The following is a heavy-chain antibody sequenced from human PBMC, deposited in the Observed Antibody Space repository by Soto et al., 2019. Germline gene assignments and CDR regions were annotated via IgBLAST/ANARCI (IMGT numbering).Heavy chain of an antibody. CDR2: ISYDGSNK. J-gene: IGHJ4*02. Sequence: QVQLVESGGGVVQPGRSLRLSCAASGFTFSSYAMHWVRQAPGKGLEWVAVISYDGSNKYYADSVKGRFTISRDNSKNTLYLQMNSLRAEDTAVSYCARAIDSDHVLLWFGELLLPDYWGQGTLVTVSS. V-gene: IGHV3-30-3*01. CDR1: GFTFSSYA. D-gene: IGHD3-10*01. CDR3: ARAIDSDHVLLWFGELLLPDY.